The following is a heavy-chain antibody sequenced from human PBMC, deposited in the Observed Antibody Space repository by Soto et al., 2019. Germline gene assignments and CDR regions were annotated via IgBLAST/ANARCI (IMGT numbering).Heavy chain of an antibody. V-gene: IGHV4-59*01. J-gene: IGHJ4*02. CDR3: ARNNDFWSGYSVAY. Sequence: SETLSIPCTPLCGSLSSYYWSWIRQLPGKGLEWIGYIYYSGSTNYNPSLKSRVTISVDTSKNQFSLKLSSVTAADTAVYYCARNNDFWSGYSVAYWGQGTLVTVSS. CDR1: CGSLSSYY. CDR2: IYYSGST. D-gene: IGHD3-3*01.